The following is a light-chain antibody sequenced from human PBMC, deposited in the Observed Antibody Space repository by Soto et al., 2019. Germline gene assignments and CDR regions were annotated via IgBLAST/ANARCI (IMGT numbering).Light chain of an antibody. J-gene: IGKJ1*01. V-gene: IGKV1-17*01. CDR2: SAS. CDR1: QGIRND. CDR3: LQHQSYPRT. Sequence: MRMSQSRYSLSAATGVSVTITRRASQGIRNDLGWYQQKPGKAPKRLIYSASSLQSGVPSRFSGGGSGIESTLTCSSLHPEYCATYYCLQHQSYPRTVGQGTKVDIK.